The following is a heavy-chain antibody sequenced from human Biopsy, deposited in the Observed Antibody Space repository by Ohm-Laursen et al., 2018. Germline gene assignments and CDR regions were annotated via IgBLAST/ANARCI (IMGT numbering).Heavy chain of an antibody. CDR2: ISDTGST. Sequence: SDTLSLTCTVSGGSLTGDYWSWIRQSPGKGLEWIGSISDTGSTNYSPSLRGRVTISVDTSKKQFSLKVSSVTPADTAVFFCARLYRLDDYWNDDPPDAFDVWGRGTMVTVSS. V-gene: IGHV4-59*07. D-gene: IGHD3-3*01. CDR3: ARLYRLDDYWNDDPPDAFDV. J-gene: IGHJ3*01. CDR1: GGSLTGDY.